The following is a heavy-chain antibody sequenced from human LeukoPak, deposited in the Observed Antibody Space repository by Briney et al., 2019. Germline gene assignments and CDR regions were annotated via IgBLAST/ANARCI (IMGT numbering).Heavy chain of an antibody. D-gene: IGHD1-20*01. Sequence: PGRSLRLSCAASGFTFNSYSMHWVRQAPGKGLEWVTAISDDETYKFYADSVKGRFTISRDNSKNTLYLQMNSLRAEDTAVYYCAKGTSYNWNDGWFDPWGNGILVTVSS. CDR1: GFTFNSYS. CDR3: AKGTSYNWNDGWFDP. J-gene: IGHJ5*02. V-gene: IGHV3-30-3*01. CDR2: ISDDETYK.